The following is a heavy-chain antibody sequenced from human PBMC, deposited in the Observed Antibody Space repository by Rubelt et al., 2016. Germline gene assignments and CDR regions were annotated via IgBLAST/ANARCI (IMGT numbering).Heavy chain of an antibody. CDR2: IYSGGST. V-gene: IGHV3-53*01. J-gene: IGHJ6*02. D-gene: IGHD1-14*01. Sequence: WVRQAPGKGLEWVSVIYSGGSTYYADSVKGRFTISRDNSKNTLYLQMNSLRAEDTAVYYCARVRTFKTKEYYYYYGMDVWGQGTTVTVSS. CDR3: ARVRTFKTKEYYYYYGMDV.